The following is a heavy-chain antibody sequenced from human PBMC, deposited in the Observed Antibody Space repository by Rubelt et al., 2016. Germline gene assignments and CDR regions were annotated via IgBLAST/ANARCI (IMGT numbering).Heavy chain of an antibody. J-gene: IGHJ4*02. CDR3: AREQETTVTIEGVLGY. D-gene: IGHD4-17*01. Sequence: QVQLVQSGAEVKKPGASVKVSCKASGYTFTSYYMHWVRQAPGQGLEWMGIINPSCGSTSYAQKFQGRVTMTRDTSTRTVYMELSSLRSEETAVYYCAREQETTVTIEGVLGYWGQGTLVTVSS. CDR1: GYTFTSYY. V-gene: IGHV1-46*01. CDR2: INPSCGST.